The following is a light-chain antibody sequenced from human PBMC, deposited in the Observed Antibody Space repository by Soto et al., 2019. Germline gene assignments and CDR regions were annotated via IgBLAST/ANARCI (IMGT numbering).Light chain of an antibody. V-gene: IGLV2-23*02. CDR3: CSYAGSSTYV. CDR1: SSDVGNYNL. Sequence: QSALTQPASVSGSPGQLITISCTGTSSDVGNYNLVSWYQQHPGKAPKLMIYEVNKRPSGVSDRFSGSKSGNTASLTISGLQAEDEADYSCCSYAGSSTYVFGTGTKVTVL. CDR2: EVN. J-gene: IGLJ1*01.